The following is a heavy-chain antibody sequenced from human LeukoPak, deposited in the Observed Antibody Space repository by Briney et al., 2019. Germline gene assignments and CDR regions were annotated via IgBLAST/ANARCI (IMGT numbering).Heavy chain of an antibody. D-gene: IGHD1-26*01. CDR3: ARGDRYGGHRGDY. Sequence: ASVKVSCKASGCTFTSYAMHWVRQAPGQRLEWMGWINAGNGNTKYSQKFQGRVTITRDTSASTAYMELSSLRSEDTAVYYCARGDRYGGHRGDYWGQGTLVTVSP. J-gene: IGHJ4*02. V-gene: IGHV1-3*01. CDR1: GCTFTSYA. CDR2: INAGNGNT.